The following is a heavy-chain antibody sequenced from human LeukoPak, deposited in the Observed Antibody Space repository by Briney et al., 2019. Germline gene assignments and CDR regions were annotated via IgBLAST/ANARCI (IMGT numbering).Heavy chain of an antibody. CDR2: IYYRGST. CDR1: GGSISSSPYY. Sequence: KTSETLSLTCTVSGGSISSSPYYWGWIRQPPGKGLEWIGTIYYRGSTYSNPSLNSRVTISLDTSKNQFSLRLRSVTAADTALYYCARHYLSGGILSTFDPWGQGTLVTVSS. V-gene: IGHV4-39*01. D-gene: IGHD2-8*02. J-gene: IGHJ5*02. CDR3: ARHYLSGGILSTFDP.